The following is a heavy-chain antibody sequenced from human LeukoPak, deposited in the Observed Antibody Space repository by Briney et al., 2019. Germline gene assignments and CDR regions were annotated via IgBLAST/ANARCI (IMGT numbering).Heavy chain of an antibody. CDR3: ARWYNSLDV. CDR2: ISSNGGRT. D-gene: IGHD1-1*01. J-gene: IGHJ6*02. Sequence: GGSLRLSCVGSGVTFRNSAMHWVRQAPGKGLEYVSGISSNGGRTYYANPVKGRFTISRDNSKNTVYLQMGSLKPEDMAVYYCARWYNSLDVWGQGTTVTVSS. CDR1: GVTFRNSA. V-gene: IGHV3-64*01.